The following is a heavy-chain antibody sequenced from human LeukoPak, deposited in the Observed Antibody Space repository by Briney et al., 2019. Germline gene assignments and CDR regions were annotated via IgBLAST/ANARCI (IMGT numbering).Heavy chain of an antibody. V-gene: IGHV3-64*01. CDR2: ITSSGSST. CDR1: GFIFYSYA. J-gene: IGHJ4*02. Sequence: GGSLRLSCAASGFIFYSYAMHWVRQAPGRGLEYVSAITSSGSSTFYANSVKGRFTISKDNSKNTLYLQMGSLRPDDMAVYYCTRGPGYDYVWGSYRADYWGQGILVTVSS. CDR3: TRGPGYDYVWGSYRADY. D-gene: IGHD3-16*02.